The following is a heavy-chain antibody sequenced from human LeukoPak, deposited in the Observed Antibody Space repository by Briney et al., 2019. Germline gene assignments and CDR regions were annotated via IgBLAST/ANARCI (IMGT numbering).Heavy chain of an antibody. V-gene: IGHV1-18*04. CDR1: GYTFSNYC. D-gene: IGHD6-19*01. J-gene: IGHJ4*02. CDR3: ARHSGSGWQALGY. CDR2: TSYNGNT. Sequence: ASVKVSCKASGYTFSNYCIIWVRQDTGLGLEWMGWTSYNGNTNYAQKFQDRVTMTTDTSTTTAYMELRSLESDDTAVYYCARHSGSGWQALGYWGEGTLVTVSS.